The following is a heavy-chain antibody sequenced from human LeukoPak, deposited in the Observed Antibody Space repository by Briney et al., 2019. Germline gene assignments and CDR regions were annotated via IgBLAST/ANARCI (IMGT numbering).Heavy chain of an antibody. J-gene: IGHJ5*02. Sequence: PGGSLRLSCAASGFTFSSYWMSWVRQAPGKGLEWVANIKQDGSEKDYVDSVKGRFTISRDNAKNSLYLQMNSLRAEDTAVYYCARDVQVRGVNWFDPWGQGTLVTVSS. CDR2: IKQDGSEK. CDR1: GFTFSSYW. D-gene: IGHD3-10*01. CDR3: ARDVQVRGVNWFDP. V-gene: IGHV3-7*01.